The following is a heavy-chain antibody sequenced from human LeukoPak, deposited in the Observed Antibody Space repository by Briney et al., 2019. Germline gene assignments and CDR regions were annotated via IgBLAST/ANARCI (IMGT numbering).Heavy chain of an antibody. D-gene: IGHD3-9*01. J-gene: IGHJ6*03. Sequence: GESLKTSCKGSGYSFTSYWIGWVRQMPGEGLEWMGIIYPGDSDTRYSPSFQGQVTISADKSISTAYLQWSSLKASDTAMYYCARLGYDILTGYLYYYMDVWGKGTTVTVSS. CDR3: ARLGYDILTGYLYYYMDV. V-gene: IGHV5-51*01. CDR2: IYPGDSDT. CDR1: GYSFTSYW.